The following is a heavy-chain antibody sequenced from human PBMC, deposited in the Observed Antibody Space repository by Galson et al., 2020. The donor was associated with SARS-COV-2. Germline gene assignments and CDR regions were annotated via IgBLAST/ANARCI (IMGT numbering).Heavy chain of an antibody. J-gene: IGHJ6*02. D-gene: IGHD6-13*01. CDR2: ISSSSRTI. CDR3: ASVYSSSWYYYYYGMDV. V-gene: IGHV3-48*01. CDR1: GFTFSSYS. Sequence: GGSLRLSCVASGFTFSSYSMNWVRQAPGKGLEWVSYISSSSRTIYYADSVKGRFTISRDNAKNSLYLQMNRLRAEDTAVYYCASVYSSSWYYYYYGMDVWGQGTTVTVSS.